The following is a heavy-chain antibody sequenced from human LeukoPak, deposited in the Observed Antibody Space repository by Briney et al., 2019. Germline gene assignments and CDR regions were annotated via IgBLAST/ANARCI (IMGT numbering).Heavy chain of an antibody. Sequence: SETLSLTCAVSGGSISSSNWWSWVRQPPGKGLEWIGEIYHSGSTNYNPSLKSRVTISVDKSKNQFSLKLTSVTAADTAVYYCARAPGDYYDSSGYVDYWGQGTLVTVSS. CDR3: ARAPGDYYDSSGYVDY. CDR1: GGSISSSNW. J-gene: IGHJ4*02. V-gene: IGHV4-4*02. CDR2: IYHSGST. D-gene: IGHD3-22*01.